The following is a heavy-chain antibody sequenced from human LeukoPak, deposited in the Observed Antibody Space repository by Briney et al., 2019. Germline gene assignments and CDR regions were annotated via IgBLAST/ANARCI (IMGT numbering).Heavy chain of an antibody. CDR3: AREAVPGSLDY. Sequence: GGSLRLSCAASGFTFSSYDMHWVRQTPGKGLEWVSAIGTAGDTYYPGSVKGGFTISRENVKNSLYLQMNSLRAGDTAVYYCAREAVPGSLDYWGQGTLVTVSS. D-gene: IGHD2-2*01. V-gene: IGHV3-13*01. CDR1: GFTFSSYD. J-gene: IGHJ4*02. CDR2: IGTAGDT.